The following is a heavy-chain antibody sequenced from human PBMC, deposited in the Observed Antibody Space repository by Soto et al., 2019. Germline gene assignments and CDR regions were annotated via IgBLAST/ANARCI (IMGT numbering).Heavy chain of an antibody. J-gene: IGHJ6*02. CDR3: AKDLQDIVVVVAATPGGYYYYGMDV. Sequence: GGSLRLSCAASGFTFSSYGMHWVRQAPGKGLEWVAVISYDGSNKYYADSVKGRFTISRDNSKNTLYLQMNSLRAEDTAVYYCAKDLQDIVVVVAATPGGYYYYGMDVWGQGTTVTVSS. CDR2: ISYDGSNK. CDR1: GFTFSSYG. V-gene: IGHV3-30*18. D-gene: IGHD2-15*01.